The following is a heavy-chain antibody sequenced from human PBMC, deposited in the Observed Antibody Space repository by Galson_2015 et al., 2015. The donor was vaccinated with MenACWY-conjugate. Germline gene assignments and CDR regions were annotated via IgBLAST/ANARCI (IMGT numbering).Heavy chain of an antibody. CDR2: ITGSGDST. J-gene: IGHJ4*02. CDR3: AKGTGRAVAGRLDY. V-gene: IGHV3-23*01. Sequence: SLRLSCAASGFTFSTYAMSWVRQAPGKGLEWVSVITGSGDSTYYADSLKGRFTIARDNSKNTLYLQMKSLRADDTAVYYCAKGTGRAVAGRLDYWGQGTLVTVSS. CDR1: GFTFSTYA. D-gene: IGHD6-19*01.